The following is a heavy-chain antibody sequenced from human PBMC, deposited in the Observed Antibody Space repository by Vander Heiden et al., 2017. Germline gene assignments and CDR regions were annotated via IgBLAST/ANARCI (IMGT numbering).Heavy chain of an antibody. Sequence: QVQLVESGGGLVKPGGSLRLPCAASGFSFGDYYMSWIRQAPGKGLEWVSYISSSGSTIYYADSVKGRFTISRDNAKNSLYLQMNSLRAEDTAVYYCARPPAATAVAGPFDYWGQGTLVTVSS. CDR3: ARPPAATAVAGPFDY. D-gene: IGHD6-19*01. CDR2: ISSSGSTI. CDR1: GFSFGDYY. V-gene: IGHV3-11*01. J-gene: IGHJ4*02.